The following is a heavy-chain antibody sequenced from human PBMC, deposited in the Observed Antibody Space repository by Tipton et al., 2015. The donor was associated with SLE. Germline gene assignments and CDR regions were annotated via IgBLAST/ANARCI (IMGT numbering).Heavy chain of an antibody. CDR1: GGSISESTYS. CDR2: MYVSGNT. V-gene: IGHV4-39*07. J-gene: IGHJ4*02. CDR3: ARDRKY. Sequence: TLSLTCTVSGGSISESTYSWDWIRQAQGKGLEWIGSMYVSGNTYYNPFLRSRVTISADTSKNQFSLKLTSVTAADSSVYYCARDRKYWGQGALVTVSS.